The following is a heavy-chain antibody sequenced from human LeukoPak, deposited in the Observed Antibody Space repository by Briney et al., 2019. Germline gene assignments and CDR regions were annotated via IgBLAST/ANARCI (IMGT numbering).Heavy chain of an antibody. D-gene: IGHD3-3*01. J-gene: IGHJ5*02. CDR2: IYYRGST. Sequence: SETLSLTCTVSDGSISRSSYSWGWIRQPPGKGLEWIGSIYYRGSTDYNPSLESRVTISVDTSKNQFSLKLSSVTAADTAVYYCARRDFWSFYQNWFDPWGQGTLVTVSS. CDR3: ARRDFWSFYQNWFDP. V-gene: IGHV4-39*01. CDR1: DGSISRSSYS.